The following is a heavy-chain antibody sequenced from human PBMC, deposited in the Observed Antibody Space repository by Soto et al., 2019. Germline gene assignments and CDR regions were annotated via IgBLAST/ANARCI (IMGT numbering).Heavy chain of an antibody. CDR3: ASSVVVPSTMNYFDY. D-gene: IGHD2-15*01. CDR1: GYSFSNYW. CDR2: IFLADSDT. V-gene: IGHV5-51*03. Sequence: PGESLKISCKGSGYSFSNYWIAWVRQMPGKGLEWMGIIFLADSDTKYSPSFQGQVTISADKSISTAYLQWSSLKASDTAMYYCASSVVVPSTMNYFDYWGQGSLVTVSS. J-gene: IGHJ4*02.